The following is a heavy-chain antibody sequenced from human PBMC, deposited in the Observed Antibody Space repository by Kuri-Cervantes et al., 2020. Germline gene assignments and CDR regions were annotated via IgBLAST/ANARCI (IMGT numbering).Heavy chain of an antibody. CDR1: GFTFSSYA. CDR2: ISGSGGRT. V-gene: IGHV3-23*01. CDR3: AKDRRYYGSGSYWGMDV. J-gene: IGHJ6*02. D-gene: IGHD3-10*01. Sequence: GESLKISCAASGFTFSSYAMSWVRQAPGKGLEWVSAISGSGGRTYYADSVKGRFTISRDNSKNTLSLQMNSLRPEDTAVYYCAKDRRYYGSGSYWGMDVWGQGTTVTVSS.